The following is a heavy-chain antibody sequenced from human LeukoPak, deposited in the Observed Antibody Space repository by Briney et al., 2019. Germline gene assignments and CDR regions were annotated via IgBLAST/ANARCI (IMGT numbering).Heavy chain of an antibody. Sequence: GGSLRLSCAASGFTFSSYAMHWVRQAPGKGLEWVAVISYDGSNKYYADSAKGRFTISRDNSKNTLYLQMNSLRAEDTAVYYCARDEAFDIWGQGTMVTVSS. V-gene: IGHV3-30-3*01. J-gene: IGHJ3*02. CDR3: ARDEAFDI. CDR2: ISYDGSNK. CDR1: GFTFSSYA.